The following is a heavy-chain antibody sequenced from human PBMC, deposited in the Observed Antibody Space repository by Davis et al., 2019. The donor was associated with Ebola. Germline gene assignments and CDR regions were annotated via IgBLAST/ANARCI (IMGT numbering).Heavy chain of an antibody. CDR2: INAGNGNT. CDR1: GYTFTSYA. Sequence: ASVKVSCKASGYTFTSYAMHWVRQAPGQRLEWMGWINAGNGNTKYSQKFQGRVTITRDTSASTAYMELSSLRSEDTAVYYCARSPHCSSTRCPQGGWFDPWGQGTLVTVSS. J-gene: IGHJ5*02. CDR3: ARSPHCSSTRCPQGGWFDP. D-gene: IGHD2-2*01. V-gene: IGHV1-3*01.